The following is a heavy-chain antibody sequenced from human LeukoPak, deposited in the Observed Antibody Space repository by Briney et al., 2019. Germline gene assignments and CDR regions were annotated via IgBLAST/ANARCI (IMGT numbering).Heavy chain of an antibody. Sequence: GSLRLSCAASGFTFSSYAMHWVRQAPGKGLEWVAVISYDGSNKYYADSVKGRFTISRDNSKNTLYLQMNSLRAEDTAVYYCARSHKYGGYYFDYWGQGTLVTVSS. CDR1: GFTFSSYA. CDR3: ARSHKYGGYYFDY. J-gene: IGHJ4*02. V-gene: IGHV3-30*04. D-gene: IGHD4-23*01. CDR2: ISYDGSNK.